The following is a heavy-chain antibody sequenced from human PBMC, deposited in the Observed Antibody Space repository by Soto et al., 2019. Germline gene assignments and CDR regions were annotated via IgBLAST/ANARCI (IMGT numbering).Heavy chain of an antibody. D-gene: IGHD2-2*01. CDR1: GYTFTGYY. CDR3: ARTHCSSTRCYVGSWDY. J-gene: IGHJ4*02. V-gene: IGHV1-2*04. CDR2: INPNSGGT. Sequence: QVQLVQSGAEVKKPGASVKVSCRASGYTFTGYYMHWVRQAPGQGLEWMGWINPNSGGTNYAQNFQGWVTMTRDPSISTDHMELSRLRSDDTAVYYCARTHCSSTRCYVGSWDYWGQGTLVTVSS.